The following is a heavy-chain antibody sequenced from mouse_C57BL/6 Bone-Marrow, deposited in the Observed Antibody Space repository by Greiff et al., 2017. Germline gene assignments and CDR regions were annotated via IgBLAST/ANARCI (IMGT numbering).Heavy chain of an antibody. D-gene: IGHD2-3*01. CDR2: IDPENGDT. V-gene: IGHV14-4*01. CDR3: TVYVGYDDAY. Sequence: EVQLQQSGAELVRPGASVKLSCTASGFNIKDDYMHWVKQRPEQGLEWIGWIDPENGDTEYASKFQGKATITADTSSNTAYLQLSSLTSEDTAVYYCTVYVGYDDAYWGQGTLVTVSA. CDR1: GFNIKDDY. J-gene: IGHJ3*01.